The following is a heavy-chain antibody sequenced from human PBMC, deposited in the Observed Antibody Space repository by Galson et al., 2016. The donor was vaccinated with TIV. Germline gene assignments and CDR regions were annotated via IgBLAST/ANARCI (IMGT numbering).Heavy chain of an antibody. Sequence: SVKVSCKASGYTFSSYSINWVRQAPGQGLEWMGWISGYSGNTNYAQQFQGRVTMTTDTSKGTAYRERRGLRSADTAVYYCARGATVTPYSFFDYWGQGTLVTVFS. CDR3: ARGATVTPYSFFDY. CDR1: GYTFSSYS. J-gene: IGHJ4*02. V-gene: IGHV1-18*04. CDR2: ISGYSGNT. D-gene: IGHD4-17*01.